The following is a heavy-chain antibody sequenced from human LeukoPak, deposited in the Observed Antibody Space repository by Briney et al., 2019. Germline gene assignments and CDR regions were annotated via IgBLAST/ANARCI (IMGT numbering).Heavy chain of an antibody. D-gene: IGHD2-15*01. CDR1: GYTLTAYY. Sequence: ASVKVSCKASGYTLTAYYIYWVRQAPGQGLEWMGRINPNSGGTDYAQNFQARVTITRDTSISTAYMELSRLRSDDTAVYYCARGYCSGGTCYLVENWLDPWGQGTLVTVSS. CDR2: INPNSGGT. V-gene: IGHV1-2*06. J-gene: IGHJ5*02. CDR3: ARGYCSGGTCYLVENWLDP.